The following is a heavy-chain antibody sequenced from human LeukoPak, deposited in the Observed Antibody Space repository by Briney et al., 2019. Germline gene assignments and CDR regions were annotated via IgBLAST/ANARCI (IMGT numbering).Heavy chain of an antibody. D-gene: IGHD6-19*01. Sequence: GGSLRLSCAASGFTFSSNGMHWVRQAPGKGLEWVAIIWYDGSKEYYADSVKGRFTISRDNSKNTVYLQMNSVRAEDTAVYYCARLSGWSAIDYWGQGTLFTVSS. CDR2: IWYDGSKE. J-gene: IGHJ4*02. CDR1: GFTFSSNG. V-gene: IGHV3-33*01. CDR3: ARLSGWSAIDY.